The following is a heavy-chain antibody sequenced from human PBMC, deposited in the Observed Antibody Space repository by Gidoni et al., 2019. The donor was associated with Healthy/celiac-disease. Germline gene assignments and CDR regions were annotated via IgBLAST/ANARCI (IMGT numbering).Heavy chain of an antibody. Sequence: QVQLVQSGAEVKKPGASVKVSCKASGYTFTSYAMHWVRQAPGQRLEWMGWINAGNGNTKYSQKFQGRVTITRDTSASTAYMELSSLRSEDTAVYYCARDGGDCSSTSCYFSGGSENWFDPWGQGTLVTVSS. CDR1: GYTFTSYA. J-gene: IGHJ5*02. D-gene: IGHD2-2*01. CDR2: INAGNGNT. V-gene: IGHV1-3*01. CDR3: ARDGGDCSSTSCYFSGGSENWFDP.